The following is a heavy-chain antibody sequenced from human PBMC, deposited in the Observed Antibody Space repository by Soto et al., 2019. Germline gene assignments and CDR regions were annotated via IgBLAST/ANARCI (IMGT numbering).Heavy chain of an antibody. CDR3: AREKNYDYVWGSYRYLDY. V-gene: IGHV3-21*01. D-gene: IGHD3-16*02. CDR2: ISSRSRSI. Sequence: GGSLRLSCAASGFTFSSYSMHWVRQAPGKGLEWVSSISSRSRSIYYADSQKGRFTISRDNTKNSLYLQMNNLRAEDTAVYYCAREKNYDYVWGSYRYLDYWGQGTLVTVSS. CDR1: GFTFSSYS. J-gene: IGHJ4*02.